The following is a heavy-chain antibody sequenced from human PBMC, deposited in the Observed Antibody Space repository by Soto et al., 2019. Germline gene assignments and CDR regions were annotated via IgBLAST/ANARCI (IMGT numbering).Heavy chain of an antibody. CDR1: GFTFSTYT. V-gene: IGHV3-48*01. CDR2: ISSSSVTI. Sequence: GGSLRLSCAASGFTFSTYTINWVRQAPGKGLEWVSSISSSSVTISYADSVKGRFTISRDNAKNSVYLQMNSLRAEDTAVYYCARSRMVDYWGQGTLVTVSS. J-gene: IGHJ4*02. CDR3: ARSRMVDY. D-gene: IGHD2-8*01.